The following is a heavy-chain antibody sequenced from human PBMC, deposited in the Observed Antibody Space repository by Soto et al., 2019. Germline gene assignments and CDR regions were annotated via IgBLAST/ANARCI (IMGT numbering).Heavy chain of an antibody. V-gene: IGHV1-46*01. Sequence: QVQLVQSGAEVKTPGASVKLSCKASGYTFTHYYIHWVRQAPGQGLEWMGIINPNGGNTTYAQKFRAGVTMTRDTSTSTVYMELSNLRSDDSAVYYCATSVNSAMAFDDWGQGTLVTVAS. CDR1: GYTFTHYY. D-gene: IGHD5-18*01. J-gene: IGHJ4*02. CDR3: ATSVNSAMAFDD. CDR2: INPNGGNT.